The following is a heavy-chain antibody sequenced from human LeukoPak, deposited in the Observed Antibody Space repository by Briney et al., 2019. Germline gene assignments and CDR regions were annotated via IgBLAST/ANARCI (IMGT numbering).Heavy chain of an antibody. D-gene: IGHD2-2*02. CDR2: INHSGST. V-gene: IGHV4-34*01. CDR1: GGSFSGYY. Sequence: SETLSLTCAVYGGSFSGYYWSWIRQPPGKGLEWIGEINHSGSTNYNPSLKSRVTISVDTSKNQFSLKLSSVTAADTAVYYCARVECSSTSCYTALVRGIQLPRYLDYWGQGTLVTVSS. CDR3: ARVECSSTSCYTALVRGIQLPRYLDY. J-gene: IGHJ4*02.